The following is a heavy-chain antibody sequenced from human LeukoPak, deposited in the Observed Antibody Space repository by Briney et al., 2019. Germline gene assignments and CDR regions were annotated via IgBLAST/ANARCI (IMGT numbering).Heavy chain of an antibody. V-gene: IGHV3-64*01. CDR1: GFPFSSYA. D-gene: IGHD3-22*01. CDR2: ISSNGGST. J-gene: IGHJ4*02. Sequence: GGSLRLSCAASGFPFSSYALHWVRQAPGKGLEYDSAISSNGGSTYYANSVKGRFTISRDNSKNTLYLQMGSLRAEDMAVYYCARYYYDSSGYYYGDYWGQGTLVTVSS. CDR3: ARYYYDSSGYYYGDY.